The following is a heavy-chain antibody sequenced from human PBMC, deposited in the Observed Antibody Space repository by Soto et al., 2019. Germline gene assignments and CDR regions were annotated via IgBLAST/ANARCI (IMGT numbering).Heavy chain of an antibody. V-gene: IGHV3-7*01. D-gene: IGHD4-4*01. J-gene: IGHJ5*02. CDR1: GFTFSDSW. Sequence: GGSLRLSCTASGFTFSDSWMTWVRQAPGKGLEWVARIKPDESDKKYADSVKGRFSISRDNAKNSMYLQMDSLGGEDTAVYYCVRGGSNYASWGQGTPGHRLL. CDR3: VRGGSNYAS. CDR2: IKPDESDK.